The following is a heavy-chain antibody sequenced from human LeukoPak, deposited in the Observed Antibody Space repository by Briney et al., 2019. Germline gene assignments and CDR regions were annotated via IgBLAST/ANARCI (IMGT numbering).Heavy chain of an antibody. J-gene: IGHJ4*02. V-gene: IGHV2-5*01. Sequence: SGPTLVNPTQTLTLTCTFSGFSLSDTAVGVHWIRRPPGKALGWLALVYWNDDNKYSPSLRSRLTVTKDSSKNQVVLTMTNMDPVDTATYYCTHSSGWTTDFWGQGILVTVSS. CDR3: THSSGWTTDF. D-gene: IGHD6-19*01. CDR2: VYWNDDN. CDR1: GFSLSDTAVG.